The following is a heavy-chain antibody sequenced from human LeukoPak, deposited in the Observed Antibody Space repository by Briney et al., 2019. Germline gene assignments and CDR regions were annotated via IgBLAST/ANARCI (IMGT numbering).Heavy chain of an antibody. CDR2: ISHSGST. D-gene: IGHD4-23*01. J-gene: IGHJ4*02. Sequence: PSETLSLTCAVYGGSFSGYYWSWIRQPPGKGLEWIGEISHSGSTNYNPSLKSRVTISVDTSKNQFSLKLSSVTAADTAVYYCARANGGNEAFDYWGQGTLVTVSS. V-gene: IGHV4-34*01. CDR1: GGSFSGYY. CDR3: ARANGGNEAFDY.